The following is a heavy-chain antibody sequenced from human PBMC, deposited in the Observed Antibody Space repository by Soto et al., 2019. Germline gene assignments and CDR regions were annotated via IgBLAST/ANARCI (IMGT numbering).Heavy chain of an antibody. CDR1: GYTFTGYY. CDR3: GRGRSGELVIFY. D-gene: IGHD1-26*01. CDR2: ISPQTGGT. Sequence: GASVKVSCKGSGYTFTGYYIHWVRQTTGQGPEWMGEISPQTGGTKYAQKYQGRVTMTRDTSITTVYMELSNLSPDDTAVYYCGRGRSGELVIFYWGQGTLVTVSS. V-gene: IGHV1-2*02. J-gene: IGHJ4*02.